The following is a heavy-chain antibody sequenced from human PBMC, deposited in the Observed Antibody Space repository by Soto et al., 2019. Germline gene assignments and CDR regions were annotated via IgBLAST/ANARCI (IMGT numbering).Heavy chain of an antibody. CDR3: ERLPWELLDGDAFDI. V-gene: IGHV3-53*01. J-gene: IGHJ3*02. CDR1: GFTVSSNY. D-gene: IGHD1-26*01. Sequence: EVQLVESGGGLIQPGGSLRLSCAASGFTVSSNYMSWVRQAPGKGLEWVSVIYSGGSTYYADSVKGRFTISRDNSKNTLYLQMNSLRDEDTAVYYCERLPWELLDGDAFDIWGQGTMVTVSS. CDR2: IYSGGST.